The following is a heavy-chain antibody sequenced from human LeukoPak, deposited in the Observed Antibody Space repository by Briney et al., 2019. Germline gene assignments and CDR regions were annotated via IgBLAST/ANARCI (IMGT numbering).Heavy chain of an antibody. CDR2: IYYSGST. D-gene: IGHD3-22*01. J-gene: IGHJ3*02. CDR1: GGSISSYY. Sequence: PSETLSLTCTVSGGSISSYYWSWIRQPPGKGLEWIGYIYYSGSTNYNPSLKSRVTISVDTSKNQFSLKLSSVTAADTAVYSCASTYDSSGYYSVADAFDIWGQGTMVTVSS. CDR3: ASTYDSSGYYSVADAFDI. V-gene: IGHV4-59*08.